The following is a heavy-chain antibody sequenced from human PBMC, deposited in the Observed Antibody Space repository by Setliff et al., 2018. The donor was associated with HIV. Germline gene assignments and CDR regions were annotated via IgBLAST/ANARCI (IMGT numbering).Heavy chain of an antibody. Sequence: GESLKISCAASGFTFSNYAMTWVRQAAGKGLEWVSAISSSGINTYYIDSVKGRFTVSRDNSKNTLYLQMNSLRGEDTAVYYCAREGGSSGAGYWGQGTLVTVSS. D-gene: IGHD3-22*01. CDR1: GFTFSNYA. CDR3: AREGGSSGAGY. CDR2: ISSSGINT. V-gene: IGHV3-23*01. J-gene: IGHJ4*02.